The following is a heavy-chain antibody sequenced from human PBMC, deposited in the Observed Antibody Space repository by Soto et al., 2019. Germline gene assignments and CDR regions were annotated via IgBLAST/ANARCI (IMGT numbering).Heavy chain of an antibody. CDR2: INSDGSST. Sequence: GGSLRLSCAASGFTFSSYWMHWVRQAPGKGLVWVSRINSDGSSTSYADSVKGRFTISRDNAKNTLYLQMNSLRAEDTAVYYCASGDSSSRYYFDYWGQGTLVTVSS. CDR3: ASGDSSSRYYFDY. J-gene: IGHJ4*02. V-gene: IGHV3-74*01. D-gene: IGHD6-13*01. CDR1: GFTFSSYW.